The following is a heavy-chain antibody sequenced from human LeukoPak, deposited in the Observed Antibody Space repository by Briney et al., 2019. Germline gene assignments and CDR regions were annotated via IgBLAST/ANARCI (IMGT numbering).Heavy chain of an antibody. Sequence: PSQTLSLTCTVSGGSISSSSYYWGWIRQPPGKGREWIGSIYYSGSTYYNPSLKSRVTISVDTSKNQFSLKLSSVTAADTAVYYCARDWMYPAQFDYWGQGTLVTVSS. CDR2: IYYSGST. D-gene: IGHD1-1*01. CDR1: GGSISSSSYY. J-gene: IGHJ4*02. V-gene: IGHV4-39*07. CDR3: ARDWMYPAQFDY.